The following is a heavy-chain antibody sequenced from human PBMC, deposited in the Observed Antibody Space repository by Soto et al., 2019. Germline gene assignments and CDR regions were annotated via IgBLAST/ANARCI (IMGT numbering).Heavy chain of an antibody. Sequence: SETLSLTCVVSGESVSSHTYYWSWIRQPPGKGLEWIGYIYSRWSISYSASLKSRVTISLDTSKNQFSLMLKSVTAADTATYFRARVDLALSENFDLWGRGTLVTVSS. CDR1: GESVSSHTYY. CDR3: ARVDLALSENFDL. J-gene: IGHJ2*01. V-gene: IGHV4-61*01. CDR2: IYSRWSI.